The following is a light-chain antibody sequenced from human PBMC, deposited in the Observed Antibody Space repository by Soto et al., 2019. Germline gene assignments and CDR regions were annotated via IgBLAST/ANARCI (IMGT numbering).Light chain of an antibody. CDR3: SSYTSSSPRLV. CDR2: DVN. V-gene: IGLV2-14*03. Sequence: QSALTQPASVSGSPGQSITISCTGTSSDVGGYNYVSWYQHHPDKAPKLMIFDVNNRPSGISSRFSGSKSGNTASLTISGLQGEDEAAYYCSSYTSSSPRLVFGGGTKLTVL. J-gene: IGLJ3*02. CDR1: SSDVGGYNY.